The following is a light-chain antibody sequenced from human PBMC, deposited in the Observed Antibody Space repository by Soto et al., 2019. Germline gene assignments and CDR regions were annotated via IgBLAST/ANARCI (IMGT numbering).Light chain of an antibody. Sequence: QSVLTQPPSVSAAPGQKVTISCSGRSSNIGNNYVSWYQHLPGTAPKLLTYDNNNRPSGIPDRISGSKSGTSATLGITGLQTGDEADYYCATWDNSLSAAVFGPGTKVTVL. CDR3: ATWDNSLSAAV. J-gene: IGLJ1*01. CDR2: DNN. V-gene: IGLV1-51*01. CDR1: SSNIGNNY.